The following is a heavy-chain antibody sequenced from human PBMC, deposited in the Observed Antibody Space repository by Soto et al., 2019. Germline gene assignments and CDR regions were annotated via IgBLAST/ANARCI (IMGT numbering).Heavy chain of an antibody. V-gene: IGHV4-30-2*01. CDR1: GGSISSGGYS. Sequence: SETLSLTCAVSGGSISSGGYSWSWIRQPPGKGLEWIGYIYHSGSTYYNPSLKSRVTISVDRSKNQFSLKLSSVTAADTAVYYCARVKLTDVLRYFDWLSPGPFDPWGQGTLVTVSS. CDR3: ARVKLTDVLRYFDWLSPGPFDP. CDR2: IYHSGST. J-gene: IGHJ5*02. D-gene: IGHD3-9*01.